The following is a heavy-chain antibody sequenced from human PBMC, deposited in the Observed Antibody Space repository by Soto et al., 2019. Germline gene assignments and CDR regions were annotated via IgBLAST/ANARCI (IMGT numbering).Heavy chain of an antibody. Sequence: QVQLVQSGAEVKKPGASVKVSCETSGYTFTSYYIHWVRQVPGQGLEWMGIINPSGGSTSYAQRFQGRVTMTRDTCTSTVFMELSGLCSEATAVYFCAKEGLRADADYWGQGTLVTASS. CDR1: GYTFTSYY. D-gene: IGHD2-8*01. CDR3: AKEGLRADADY. CDR2: INPSGGST. V-gene: IGHV1-46*01. J-gene: IGHJ4*02.